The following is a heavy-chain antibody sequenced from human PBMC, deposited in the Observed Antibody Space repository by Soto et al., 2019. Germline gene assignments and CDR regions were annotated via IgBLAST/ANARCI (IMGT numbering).Heavy chain of an antibody. CDR2: IYSGGST. Sequence: EVQLVESGGGLVQPGGSLRLSCAASGFTVSSNYMSWVRQAPGKGLEWVSVIYSGGSTYYADSVKGRFTISRDNSKNTLYLQMNSLRAEDTAVYYCARGNTYSRPRGDYFQHWGQGTLVTVSS. CDR3: ARGNTYSRPRGDYFQH. CDR1: GFTVSSNY. J-gene: IGHJ1*01. V-gene: IGHV3-66*01. D-gene: IGHD6-13*01.